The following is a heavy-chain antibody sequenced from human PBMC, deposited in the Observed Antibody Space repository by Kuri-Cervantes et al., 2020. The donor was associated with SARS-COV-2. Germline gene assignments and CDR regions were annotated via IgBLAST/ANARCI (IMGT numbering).Heavy chain of an antibody. CDR3: ARLFRGDFDY. D-gene: IGHD3-16*01. V-gene: IGHV4-34*01. J-gene: IGHJ4*02. CDR2: INHSGST. CDR1: GGSFSGYY. Sequence: SETLSLTCAVYGGSFSGYYWSWIRQPPGKGLEWIGEINHSGSTNYNPSLKSRVTISVDTSKNQFSLKLSSVTAADTAVYYCARLFRGDFDYWGQGTLVTVSS.